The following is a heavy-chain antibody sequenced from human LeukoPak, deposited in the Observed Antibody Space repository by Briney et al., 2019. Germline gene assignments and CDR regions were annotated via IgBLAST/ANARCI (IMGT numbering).Heavy chain of an antibody. CDR1: RFTFSTYW. J-gene: IGHJ4*02. D-gene: IGHD3-10*01. V-gene: IGHV3-7*01. Sequence: GGSLRLSCAASRFTFSTYWMSWVRQAPGEGLEWVAHIKQDGSEKYYVDSVKGRFTISRDNAKNSLYLQMSSLSAEDAAVYYCAREIQGDDYFDYWGQGTLVTVSS. CDR3: AREIQGDDYFDY. CDR2: IKQDGSEK.